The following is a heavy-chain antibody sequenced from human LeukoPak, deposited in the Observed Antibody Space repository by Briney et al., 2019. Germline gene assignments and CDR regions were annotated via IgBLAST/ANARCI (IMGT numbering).Heavy chain of an antibody. V-gene: IGHV3-21*01. CDR3: TRDYGARDD. Sequence: GGSLRLSCVVSGLTFKSTFMNWVRQAPGKGLEWVSSISSSGSYIHYADSVKGRFTVSRDNDNDTLYLHMTGLSAEDSATYYCTRDYGARDDWGQGTLVTVSS. CDR2: ISSSGSYI. D-gene: IGHD4-17*01. CDR1: GLTFKSTF. J-gene: IGHJ4*02.